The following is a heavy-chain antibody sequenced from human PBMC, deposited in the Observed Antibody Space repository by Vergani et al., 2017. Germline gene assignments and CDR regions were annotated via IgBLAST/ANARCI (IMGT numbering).Heavy chain of an antibody. V-gene: IGHV3-13*01. D-gene: IGHD6-13*01. J-gene: IGHJ4*02. Sequence: EVQLVESGGGLVQPGGSLRLSCAASGFTFSSYDMHWVRQATGKCLEWVSAIGTAGDTYYPGSVKGRLTISRENAKNSLYLQMNSLRAGDTAVYYCARKGAGSWYGFDFDYWGQGTLVAVSS. CDR2: IGTAGDT. CDR1: GFTFSSYD. CDR3: ARKGAGSWYGFDFDY.